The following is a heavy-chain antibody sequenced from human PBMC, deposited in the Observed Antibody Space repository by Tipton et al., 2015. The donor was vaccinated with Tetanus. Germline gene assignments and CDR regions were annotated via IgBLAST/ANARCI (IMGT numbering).Heavy chain of an antibody. J-gene: IGHJ3*02. CDR3: ARPEASGRARGFDI. Sequence: LRLSCNVSGGFISRSNYYWGWVRQPPGKGLEWLATIYYSGSSYYNPSLMSRLAISVDTSNNLFSLKLNSVTASDTAVYYCARPEASGRARGFDIWGQGTKVTVSP. CDR1: GGFISRSNYY. V-gene: IGHV4-39*01. CDR2: IYYSGSS. D-gene: IGHD3-10*01.